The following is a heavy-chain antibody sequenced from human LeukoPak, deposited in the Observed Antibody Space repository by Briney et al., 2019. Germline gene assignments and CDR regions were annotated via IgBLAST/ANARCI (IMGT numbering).Heavy chain of an antibody. J-gene: IGHJ4*02. CDR1: GFTFSSYA. CDR3: ARGSGRYCSSTSCTGDDY. Sequence: PGGSLRLSCEASGFTFSSYAMHWVRQAPGKGLEWVAVISYDGSNKYYADSVKGRFTISRDNSKNTLYLQMNSLRAEDTAVYYCARGSGRYCSSTSCTGDDYWGQGTLVTVSS. CDR2: ISYDGSNK. V-gene: IGHV3-30*04. D-gene: IGHD2-2*01.